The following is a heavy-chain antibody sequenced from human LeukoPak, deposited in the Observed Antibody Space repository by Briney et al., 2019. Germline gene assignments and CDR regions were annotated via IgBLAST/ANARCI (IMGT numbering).Heavy chain of an antibody. J-gene: IGHJ6*03. V-gene: IGHV3-21*01. CDR2: ISSSSGYI. CDR3: ARGGYQPYYYMDV. Sequence: GGSPRLSCAASGFTFSSSMNWVRQAPGKGLEWVSSISSSSGYIFYADSVKGRFTISRDNSKKIVYLQMDSLRVDDTAVYYCARGGYQPYYYMDVWGTGTTVTVSS. D-gene: IGHD2-2*01. CDR1: GFTFSSS.